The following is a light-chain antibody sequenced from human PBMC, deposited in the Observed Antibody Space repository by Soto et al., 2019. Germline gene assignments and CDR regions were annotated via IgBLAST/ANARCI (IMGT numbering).Light chain of an antibody. V-gene: IGLV2-14*01. Sequence: QSVLTQPPSASGSPGQSVTISCTGTSSDVGGYNYVSWYQHHPGKAPKLIIYDVSNRPSGVSDRFSGSRSGDAASLTISGLQSEDEADYYCSSFTSTSTLLFGGGTKLTVL. CDR3: SSFTSTSTLL. CDR1: SSDVGGYNY. J-gene: IGLJ2*01. CDR2: DVS.